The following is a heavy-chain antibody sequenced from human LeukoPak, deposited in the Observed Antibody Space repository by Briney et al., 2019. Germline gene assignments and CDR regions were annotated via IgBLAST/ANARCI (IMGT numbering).Heavy chain of an antibody. V-gene: IGHV4-30-4*01. CDR3: ARDRAYGDYTGLGYFDY. Sequence: PSETLSLTCTVSGGSISSGDYYWRWIRQPPGKGLEWIGYIYYSGSTYYNPSLKSRVTISVDTSKNQFSLKLSSVTAADTAVYYCARDRAYGDYTGLGYFDYWGQGTLVTVSS. D-gene: IGHD4-17*01. CDR1: GGSISSGDYY. CDR2: IYYSGST. J-gene: IGHJ4*02.